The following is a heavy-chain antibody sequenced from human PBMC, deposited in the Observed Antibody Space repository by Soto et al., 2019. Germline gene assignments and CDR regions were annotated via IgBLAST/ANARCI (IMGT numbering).Heavy chain of an antibody. D-gene: IGHD6-19*01. CDR3: ARGIEGWYQGRYYYGMDV. V-gene: IGHV4-39*07. J-gene: IGHJ6*02. Sequence: SETLSLTCSVSGGSISSSSYFWGWIRQPPGKGLEWIGSIYYSGSTYYNPSLKSRVTVSVDTSKNQFSLKLSSVTAADTAVYYCARGIEGWYQGRYYYGMDVWGQGTTVTVSS. CDR1: GGSISSSSYF. CDR2: IYYSGST.